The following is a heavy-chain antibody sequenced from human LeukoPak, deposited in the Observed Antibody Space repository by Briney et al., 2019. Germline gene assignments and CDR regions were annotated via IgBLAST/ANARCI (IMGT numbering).Heavy chain of an antibody. CDR3: AKGIFGVIHDGIDV. J-gene: IGHJ6*02. Sequence: GGSLRLSCVASGFTFPTYSMAWVRQAPGKGLDWVSSINAAGDDMYYADSVKGRFSISRDNLKNTLYLQMHSLRAEDRAIYYCAKGIFGVIHDGIDVWGQGTAVTVSS. CDR1: GFTFPTYS. CDR2: INAAGDDM. D-gene: IGHD3-3*01. V-gene: IGHV3-23*01.